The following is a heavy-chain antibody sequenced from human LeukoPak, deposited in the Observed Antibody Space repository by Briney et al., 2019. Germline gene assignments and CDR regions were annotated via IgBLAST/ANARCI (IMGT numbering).Heavy chain of an antibody. CDR2: INMDGSTT. CDR3: ARDRGVATMDY. D-gene: IGHD5-12*01. V-gene: IGHV3-74*03. Sequence: GGSLRLSCAASGFTFISYWMHPVRQAPGEGLAWVSRINMDGSTTTYADSVKGRFTISRDNSKNTLSLQMNSLGPEDTAVYNCARDRGVATMDYWGQGTLVTVSS. CDR1: GFTFISYW. J-gene: IGHJ4*02.